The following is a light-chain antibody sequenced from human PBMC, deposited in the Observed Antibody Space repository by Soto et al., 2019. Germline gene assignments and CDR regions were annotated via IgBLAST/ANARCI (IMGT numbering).Light chain of an antibody. J-gene: IGLJ1*01. CDR1: SSDVGGYKY. CDR3: SSYTTSNTRQIV. Sequence: QSALTQPASVSGSPGQSITISCTGTSSDVGGYKYVSWYQHHPGKAPKLIIYDVSNRPSGVSIRFSASKSDNTASLTISGLQPEDEADYHCSSYTTSNTRQIVFGTGTKLTVL. CDR2: DVS. V-gene: IGLV2-14*03.